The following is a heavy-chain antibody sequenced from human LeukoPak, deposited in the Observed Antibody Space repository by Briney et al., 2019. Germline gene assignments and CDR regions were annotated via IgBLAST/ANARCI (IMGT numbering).Heavy chain of an antibody. J-gene: IGHJ4*02. CDR1: GYTFTGYY. Sequence: ASVKVSCKASGYTFTGYYMHWVRQAPGQGLEWMGWIKPNSGGTNYAQKFQGRVTMTRDTSISTAYMELSRLRSDDTAVYYCARVDFWSGYFGGMDYWGQGTLVTVSS. CDR2: IKPNSGGT. V-gene: IGHV1-2*02. D-gene: IGHD3-3*01. CDR3: ARVDFWSGYFGGMDY.